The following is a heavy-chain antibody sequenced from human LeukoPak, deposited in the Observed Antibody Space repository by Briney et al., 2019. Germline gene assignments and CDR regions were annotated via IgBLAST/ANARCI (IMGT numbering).Heavy chain of an antibody. J-gene: IGHJ5*02. Sequence: KSSETLSLTCTVSGGSVSSGSYYWSWIRQPPGKGLEWIGYIYYSGSTNYNPSLKSRVTISVDTSKNQFSLKLSSVTAADTAVYYCARDNIAARPIIGFDPWGQGTLVTVSS. V-gene: IGHV4-61*01. CDR3: ARDNIAARPIIGFDP. CDR1: GGSVSSGSYY. D-gene: IGHD6-6*01. CDR2: IYYSGST.